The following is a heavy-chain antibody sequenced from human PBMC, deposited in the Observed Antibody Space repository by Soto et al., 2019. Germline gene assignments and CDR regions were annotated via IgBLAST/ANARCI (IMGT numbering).Heavy chain of an antibody. Sequence: SGPTLVNPTQTLTLTCTFSGFSLSTSGVGVGWIRQPPGKALEWLALIYWNDDKRYIPSLKSRLTITKDTSKNQVVLTMTNMDPVDTATYYCAPAVAGHYYYGMDVWGQGTTVTVSS. CDR2: IYWNDDK. D-gene: IGHD6-19*01. CDR1: GFSLSTSGVG. V-gene: IGHV2-5*01. J-gene: IGHJ6*02. CDR3: APAVAGHYYYGMDV.